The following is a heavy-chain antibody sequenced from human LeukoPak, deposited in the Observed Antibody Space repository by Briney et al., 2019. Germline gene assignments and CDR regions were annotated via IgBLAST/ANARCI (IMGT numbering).Heavy chain of an antibody. CDR3: ARERPPKEMATIYDY. Sequence: PGGSLRLSCAASGFTFSSYWMSWVRQAPGKGLEWVANIKQDGSEKYYVDSVKGRFTISRDNAKNSLCLQMNSLRAEDTAVYYCARERPPKEMATIYDYWGQGTLVTVSS. J-gene: IGHJ4*02. V-gene: IGHV3-7*01. CDR1: GFTFSSYW. CDR2: IKQDGSEK. D-gene: IGHD5-24*01.